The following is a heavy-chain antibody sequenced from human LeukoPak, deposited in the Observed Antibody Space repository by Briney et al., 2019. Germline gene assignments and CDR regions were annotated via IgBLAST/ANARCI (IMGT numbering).Heavy chain of an antibody. CDR1: GFTFSSYW. CDR2: IRQDGSQK. CDR3: ARGGVYSSGWYVDY. V-gene: IGHV3-7*01. D-gene: IGHD6-19*01. J-gene: IGHJ4*02. Sequence: GGSLRLSCAASGFTFSSYWMSWVRQAPGKGLEWVATIRQDGSQKYYVDSVKGRFTISRDNAKNSLYLQMNSLRAEDTAVYYCARGGVYSSGWYVDYWGQGTLVTVSS.